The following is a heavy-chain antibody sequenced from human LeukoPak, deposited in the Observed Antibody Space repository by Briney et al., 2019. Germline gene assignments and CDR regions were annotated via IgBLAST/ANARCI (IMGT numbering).Heavy chain of an antibody. Sequence: RGSLRLSCAASGFTFSSYSMNWVRQAPGKGLEWVSYISSSSSTIYYADSVKGRFTISRDNAKNSLYLQMNSLRAEDTAVYYCAKLYSGRIFDVWGQGTMVTVSP. V-gene: IGHV3-48*04. CDR1: GFTFSSYS. CDR2: ISSSSSTI. CDR3: AKLYSGRIFDV. D-gene: IGHD3-10*01. J-gene: IGHJ3*01.